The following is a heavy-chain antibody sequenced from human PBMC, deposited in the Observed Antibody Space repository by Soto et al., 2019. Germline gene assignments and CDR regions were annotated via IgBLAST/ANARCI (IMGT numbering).Heavy chain of an antibody. Sequence: PGGSLRLSCAASGFTFSSYWMHWVRQAPGKGLVWVSRINSDGSSTSYADSVKGRFTMSRDNAKNTLYLQMNSLRADDTAVYYCARGNYHSSGWYFEAGMDVWGQGSMVTVSS. D-gene: IGHD6-19*01. CDR3: ARGNYHSSGWYFEAGMDV. CDR1: GFTFSSYW. V-gene: IGHV3-74*01. J-gene: IGHJ6*02. CDR2: INSDGSST.